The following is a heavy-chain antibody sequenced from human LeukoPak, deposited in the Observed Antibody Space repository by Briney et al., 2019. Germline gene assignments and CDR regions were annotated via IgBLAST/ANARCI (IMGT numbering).Heavy chain of an antibody. D-gene: IGHD2/OR15-2a*01. CDR2: IKSDGGT. J-gene: IGHJ6*03. Sequence: GGSLRLSCAASGFTFSTYWMHWVRQAPGKGLVWVSRIKSDGGTNYADSVKGRFTISRDNAKNTLYLQMNSLRAEDTAVYYCARVGNYFLFYYYYYMDVWGKGTTVTVSS. CDR1: GFTFSTYW. CDR3: ARVGNYFLFYYYYYMDV. V-gene: IGHV3-74*01.